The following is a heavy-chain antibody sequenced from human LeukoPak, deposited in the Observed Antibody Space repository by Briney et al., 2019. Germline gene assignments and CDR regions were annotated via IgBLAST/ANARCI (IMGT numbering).Heavy chain of an antibody. CDR1: GLTFSSYA. CDR3: AKAQAPHSSSWYPSYYFAY. J-gene: IGHJ4*02. V-gene: IGHV3-23*01. CDR2: ISGRGGST. Sequence: GRCLRPAWAVAGLTFSSYAISSVSQAAGKWLEWGSAISGRGGSTSYADSVKGRFTISRDNSKTPLYLQMNSLRAEDPAVSYSAKAQAPHSSSWYPSYYFAYWGQGTLVTVSS. D-gene: IGHD6-13*01.